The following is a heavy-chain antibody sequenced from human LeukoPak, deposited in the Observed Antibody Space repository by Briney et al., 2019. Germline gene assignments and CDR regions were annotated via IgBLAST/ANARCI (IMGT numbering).Heavy chain of an antibody. CDR3: AKDKRSGYSGYYGMDV. CDR2: ISYDGSNK. D-gene: IGHD5-12*01. J-gene: IGHJ6*02. Sequence: GGSLRLPCAASGFTFSSYGMHWVRQAPGKGLEWVAVISYDGSNKYYADSVKGRFTISRDNSKNTLYLQMNSLRAEDTAVYYCAKDKRSGYSGYYGMDVWGQGTTVTVSS. V-gene: IGHV3-30*18. CDR1: GFTFSSYG.